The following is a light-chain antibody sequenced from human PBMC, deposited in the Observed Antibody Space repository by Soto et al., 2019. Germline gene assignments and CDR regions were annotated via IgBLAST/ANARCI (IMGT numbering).Light chain of an antibody. Sequence: QSVLTQPASVSGSPGQSITISCTGTSSDVGDYTFVSWFQQHPGKAPKLMIYGVSDRPSGVSNRFSGSKSGNTASLTISGLQAEDEADYYCSSYTSRSTDVFGTGTKVTVL. CDR1: SSDVGDYTF. J-gene: IGLJ1*01. CDR3: SSYTSRSTDV. CDR2: GVS. V-gene: IGLV2-14*01.